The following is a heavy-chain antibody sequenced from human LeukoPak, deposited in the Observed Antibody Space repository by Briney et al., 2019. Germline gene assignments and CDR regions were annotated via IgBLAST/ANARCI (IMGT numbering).Heavy chain of an antibody. CDR1: GGSISSGSYY. CDR3: ARDSFTMGRGYNY. J-gene: IGHJ4*02. CDR2: IYYSGST. V-gene: IGHV4-39*07. D-gene: IGHD3-10*01. Sequence: SETLSLTCTVSGGSISSGSYYWGWIRQPPGKGLEWIGSIYYSGSTYYNPSLKSRVTISVDTSKNQFSLKLSSVTAADTAVYYCARDSFTMGRGYNYWGQGTLVTVSS.